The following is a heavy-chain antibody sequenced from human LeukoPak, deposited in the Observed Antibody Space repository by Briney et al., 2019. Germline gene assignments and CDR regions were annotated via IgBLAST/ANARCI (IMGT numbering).Heavy chain of an antibody. Sequence: PSETLSLTCTVSGGSISSSSYYWGWIRQPPGKGLEWIGSIYYSGSTYYNPSLKSRVTISVDTSKNQFSLKPSSVTAADTAVYYCARGGAMGTYYYYMDVWGKGTTVTISS. CDR2: IYYSGST. D-gene: IGHD1-1*01. J-gene: IGHJ6*03. CDR1: GGSISSSSYY. CDR3: ARGGAMGTYYYYMDV. V-gene: IGHV4-39*07.